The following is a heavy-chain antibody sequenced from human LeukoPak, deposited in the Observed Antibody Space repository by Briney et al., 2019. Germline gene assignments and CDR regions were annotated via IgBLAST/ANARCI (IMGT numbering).Heavy chain of an antibody. V-gene: IGHV4-38-2*01. Sequence: SETLSLTCAVSGYSISSGYYWGWIRQPPGKGLEWIGSIYHSGSTYYNPSLKSRVTISVDTSKNRFSLKLSSVTAADTAVYYCARRGRGWYTGFLDYWGQGTLVTVSS. CDR3: ARRGRGWYTGFLDY. CDR1: GYSISSGYY. J-gene: IGHJ4*02. CDR2: IYHSGST. D-gene: IGHD6-19*01.